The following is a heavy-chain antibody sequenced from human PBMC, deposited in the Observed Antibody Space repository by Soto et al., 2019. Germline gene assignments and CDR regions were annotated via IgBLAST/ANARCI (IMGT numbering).Heavy chain of an antibody. CDR1: DFDFSSYG. D-gene: IGHD3-10*01. CDR3: ARDSGWPILNFDN. Sequence: LSLSCAASDFDFSSYGIHWVRQAPGKGLEWVAASSYDGRETFYADSAKGRFTVSKEMSKNTAFLQMNALRHEDTAVYFCARDSGWPILNFDNWGQGTPVTVSS. CDR2: SSYDGRET. V-gene: IGHV3-30*03. J-gene: IGHJ4*02.